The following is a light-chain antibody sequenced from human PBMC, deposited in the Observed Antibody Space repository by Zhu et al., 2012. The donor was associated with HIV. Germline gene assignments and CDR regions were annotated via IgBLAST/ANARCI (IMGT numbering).Light chain of an antibody. J-gene: IGKJ2*01. V-gene: IGKV3-20*01. CDR3: QHYVPXPMYT. CDR2: SAS. CDR1: QTVSRNY. Sequence: EIVLTQSPGTLSLSLGERATLSCRASQTVSRNYLAWYQQKPGQPPRLLIYSASRRVTGIPDRFSGSGSGTDFTLTISRLEPEDFVVYYCQHYVPXPMYTFGQGTKLEIK.